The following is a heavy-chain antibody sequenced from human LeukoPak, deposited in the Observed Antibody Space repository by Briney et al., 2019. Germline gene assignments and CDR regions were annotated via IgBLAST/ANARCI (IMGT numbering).Heavy chain of an antibody. Sequence: GRSLRLSCAASGFTFDDYAMHWVRQAPGKGLEWVSGISWNSGSKGYADSVKGRFTISRDNAKNSLYLQMNSLRAEDTALYYCAKDRGQPDYDILTGYFDYWGQGTLVTVSS. J-gene: IGHJ4*02. CDR2: ISWNSGSK. CDR3: AKDRGQPDYDILTGYFDY. V-gene: IGHV3-9*01. D-gene: IGHD3-9*01. CDR1: GFTFDDYA.